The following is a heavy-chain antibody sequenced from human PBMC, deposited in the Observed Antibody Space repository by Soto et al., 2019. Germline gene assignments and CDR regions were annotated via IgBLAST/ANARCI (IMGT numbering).Heavy chain of an antibody. D-gene: IGHD4-17*01. CDR1: GFTFTNYA. CDR2: LLRSGSTT. CDR3: AKDAVSGDGIWLLDS. V-gene: IGHV3-23*01. Sequence: GGSLRLSCAASGFTFTNYAMTWARQAPGKGLEWVSSLLRSGSTTYYADSVKGRFTISSDISANSLYLQMDSLRAEDTAVYYCAKDAVSGDGIWLLDSWGQGTVVTVSS. J-gene: IGHJ4*02.